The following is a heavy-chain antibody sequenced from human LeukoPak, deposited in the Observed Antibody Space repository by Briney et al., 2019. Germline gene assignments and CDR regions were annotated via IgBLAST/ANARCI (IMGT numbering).Heavy chain of an antibody. CDR2: MNPNSGNT. J-gene: IGHJ3*02. CDR1: GYTFTSYD. Sequence: ASVKVSCKASGYTFTSYDINWVRQATGRGLEWMGWMNPNSGNTGYAQKFQGRVTITRNTSISTAYMELSSLRSEDTAVYYCARDPFPGAFDIWGQGTMVTVSS. V-gene: IGHV1-8*03. D-gene: IGHD2-21*01. CDR3: ARDPFPGAFDI.